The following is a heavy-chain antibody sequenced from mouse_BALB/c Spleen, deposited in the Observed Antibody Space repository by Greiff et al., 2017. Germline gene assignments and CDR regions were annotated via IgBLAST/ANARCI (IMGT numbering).Heavy chain of an antibody. J-gene: IGHJ4*01. D-gene: IGHD1-1*01. Sequence: VQLQQSGPELVKPGASVKMSCKASGYTFTSYVMHWVKQKPGQGLEWIGYINPYNDGTKYNEKFKGKATLTSDKSSSTAYMELSSLTSEDSAVYYCARPSTGVAPFYYAMDYWGQGTSVTVSS. CDR2: INPYNDGT. V-gene: IGHV1-14*01. CDR3: ARPSTGVAPFYYAMDY. CDR1: GYTFTSYV.